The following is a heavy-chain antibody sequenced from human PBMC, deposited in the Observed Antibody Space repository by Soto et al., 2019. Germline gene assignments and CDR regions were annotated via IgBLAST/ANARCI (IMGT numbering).Heavy chain of an antibody. Sequence: PSETLSLTCTVSGGSISSGGYYWSWIRQHPGKGLEWIGYIYYSGSTYYNPSLKSRVTISVDTSKNQFSLKLSSVTAADTAVYYCARRIFTPPRTRPRSTGDYFDYWGQGTLVTVSS. CDR2: IYYSGST. J-gene: IGHJ4*02. CDR1: GGSISSGGYY. V-gene: IGHV4-31*03. CDR3: ARRIFTPPRTRPRSTGDYFDY. D-gene: IGHD3-3*01.